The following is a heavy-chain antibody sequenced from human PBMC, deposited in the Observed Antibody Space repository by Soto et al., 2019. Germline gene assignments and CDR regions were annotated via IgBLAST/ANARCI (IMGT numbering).Heavy chain of an antibody. CDR2: IYYSGST. J-gene: IGHJ4*02. CDR3: ARAKVEMATISFDY. CDR1: GGSIRSGGYY. V-gene: IGHV4-31*03. Sequence: SETLSLTCPVSGGSIRSGGYYWSWIRQHPGKGLEWIGYIYYSGSTYYNPSLKSRVTISVDTSKNQFSLKLSSVTAADTAVYYCARAKVEMATISFDYWGQGTLVTVSS. D-gene: IGHD5-12*01.